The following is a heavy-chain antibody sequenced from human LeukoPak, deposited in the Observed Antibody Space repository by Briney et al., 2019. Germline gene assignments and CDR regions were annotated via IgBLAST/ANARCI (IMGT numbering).Heavy chain of an antibody. D-gene: IGHD5-18*01. CDR3: AKDGGASGYSYTFDY. Sequence: GGSLRLSCAASGFTFSSYWMHWVRQAPGKGLEWVSGISWNSGSIGYADSVKGRFTISRDNAKNSLYLQMNSLRAEDTALYYCAKDGGASGYSYTFDYWGQGTLVTVSS. CDR2: ISWNSGSI. J-gene: IGHJ4*02. CDR1: GFTFSSYW. V-gene: IGHV3-9*01.